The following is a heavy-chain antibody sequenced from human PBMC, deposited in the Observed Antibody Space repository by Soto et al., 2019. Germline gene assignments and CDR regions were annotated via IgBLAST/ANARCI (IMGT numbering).Heavy chain of an antibody. D-gene: IGHD6-13*01. V-gene: IGHV3-33*01. CDR2: IWYDGTNK. J-gene: IGHJ4*02. CDR3: ARELHSSTWPNFDF. CDR1: GFTFSSYG. Sequence: PGGSLKLSCAASGFTFSSYGMHWVRQAPGKGLEWVAAIWYDGTNKYYADPVKGRFTISRDNSKNTLYLHMNSLRAEDTAVYYCARELHSSTWPNFDFWGQGALVTVSS.